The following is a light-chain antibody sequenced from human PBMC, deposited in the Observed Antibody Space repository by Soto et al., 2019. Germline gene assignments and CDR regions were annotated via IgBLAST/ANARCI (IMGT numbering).Light chain of an antibody. CDR1: QTISRW. V-gene: IGKV1-5*03. Sequence: ISMYKSPATVSACGVDVGGRSGRASQTISRWLAWYQQKPGKAPKLLIYEASSLQSGVPSRLSGSGSGTEFTLTISSLQPDDLATYYCQQNTRYPWTFGQGTKVDI. CDR2: EAS. CDR3: QQNTRYPWT. J-gene: IGKJ1*01.